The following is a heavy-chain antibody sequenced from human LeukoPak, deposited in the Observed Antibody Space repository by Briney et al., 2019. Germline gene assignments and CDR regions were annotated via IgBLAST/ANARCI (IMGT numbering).Heavy chain of an antibody. D-gene: IGHD3-22*01. CDR1: GGSISGYY. J-gene: IGHJ3*02. CDR3: ARDQYYYDSSGYYQSDAFDI. V-gene: IGHV4-34*01. CDR2: INHSGST. Sequence: SETLSLTCAVYGGSISGYYWSWIRQPPGKGLEWIGEINHSGSTSYNPSLKSRVTISVDTSKNQFSLKLSSVTAADTAVYYCARDQYYYDSSGYYQSDAFDIWGQGTMVTVSS.